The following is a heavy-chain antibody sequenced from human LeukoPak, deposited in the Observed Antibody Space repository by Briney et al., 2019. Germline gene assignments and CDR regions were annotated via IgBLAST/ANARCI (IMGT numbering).Heavy chain of an antibody. CDR3: ARDRVSTRVTIFGVARGLDY. V-gene: IGHV1-46*01. Sequence: ASVKVSCKASGYTFTSYYMHWVRQAPGQGPEWMGIINPSGGSTSYTQKFQGRVTMTRDTSTSTVYMELSSLRSEDTAVYYCARDRVSTRVTIFGVARGLDYWGQGTLVTVSS. J-gene: IGHJ4*02. CDR1: GYTFTSYY. CDR2: INPSGGST. D-gene: IGHD3-3*01.